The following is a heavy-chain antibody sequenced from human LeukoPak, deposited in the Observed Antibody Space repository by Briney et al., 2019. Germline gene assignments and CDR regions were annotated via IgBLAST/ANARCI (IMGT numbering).Heavy chain of an antibody. J-gene: IGHJ3*02. V-gene: IGHV4-4*07. Sequence: PSETLSLTCTVSGGSISGYYWSWIRQPAGKGLEWIGRIYTSGSTNYNPSLKSRVTMSVDTSKNQFSLKLSSVTAADTAVYYCARDQRQQLVLGAFDIWGQGTMVTVSS. CDR2: IYTSGST. CDR1: GGSISGYY. CDR3: ARDQRQQLVLGAFDI. D-gene: IGHD6-13*01.